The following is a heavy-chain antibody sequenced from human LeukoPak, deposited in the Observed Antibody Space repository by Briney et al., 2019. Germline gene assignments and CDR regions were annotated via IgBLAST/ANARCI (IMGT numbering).Heavy chain of an antibody. CDR3: ESLSYDFWSGAL. D-gene: IGHD3-3*01. CDR2: ISGSGGST. CDR1: GFTFSSYA. Sequence: QPGGSLRLSCAASGFTFSSYAMSWVRQAPGKGLEWGSAISGSGGSTYYADSVKRRFTISRDNSKNTLYLQMNSLRAEDTAVYYCESLSYDFWSGALWGQGTLVTVSS. V-gene: IGHV3-23*01. J-gene: IGHJ4*02.